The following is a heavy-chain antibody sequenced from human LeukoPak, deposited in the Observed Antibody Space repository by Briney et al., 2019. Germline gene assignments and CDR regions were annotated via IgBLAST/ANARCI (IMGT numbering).Heavy chain of an antibody. D-gene: IGHD3-3*01. Sequence: SETLSLTCTVSGGSISSYYWSWIRQPPGKGLEWIGYIYYSGSTNYNPSLKSRVTISVDTSKNQFSLKLSSVTAADTAVYYCARALAGDFWTREYYFDYWGQGTLVTVSS. CDR2: IYYSGST. CDR3: ARALAGDFWTREYYFDY. V-gene: IGHV4-59*01. J-gene: IGHJ4*02. CDR1: GGSISSYY.